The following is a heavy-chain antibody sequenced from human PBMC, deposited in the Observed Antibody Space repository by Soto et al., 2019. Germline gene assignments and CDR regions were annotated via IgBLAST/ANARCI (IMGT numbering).Heavy chain of an antibody. Sequence: TLSLTCSVSGGSISSVGHYGTWIRQQPGKGLEWIGYIYYSGSTDYNPSLKSRVTISVDRSKNQFSLNLSSVTAADTAIYYCARESGGYDSSTRYGLDVWGQGTTVTVS. J-gene: IGHJ6*02. D-gene: IGHD6-25*01. V-gene: IGHV4-31*03. CDR1: GGSISSVGHY. CDR2: IYYSGST. CDR3: ARESGGYDSSTRYGLDV.